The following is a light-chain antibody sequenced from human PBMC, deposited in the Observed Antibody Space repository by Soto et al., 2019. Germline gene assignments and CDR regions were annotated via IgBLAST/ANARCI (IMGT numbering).Light chain of an antibody. J-gene: IGKJ5*01. V-gene: IGKV3-15*01. CDR1: QSVGSL. CDR2: RAS. Sequence: EVVLTPSPATRSVSPGEGATLSCRADQSVGSLLAWYQQSPGRAPRLLIYRASTRAAGIPDRFSGSGSGTEFTLTIGSLQPEDFATYYCQQYYRWPITFGQGTLLEIK. CDR3: QQYYRWPIT.